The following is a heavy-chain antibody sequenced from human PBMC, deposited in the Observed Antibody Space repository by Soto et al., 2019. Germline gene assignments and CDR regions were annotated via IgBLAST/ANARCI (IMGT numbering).Heavy chain of an antibody. D-gene: IGHD3-9*01. CDR1: GFSFSDYA. J-gene: IGHJ4*02. CDR3: ARDVSGFEYFDF. CDR2: ISFNGINT. V-gene: IGHV3-30-3*01. Sequence: SLRLSCAASGFSFSDYAMHWVRQAPGRGPEWLALISFNGINTYYADSVRGRFTISRDNSKNTLFLQMNTLRAEDTAVYYCARDVSGFEYFDFWGQGTPVTVPS.